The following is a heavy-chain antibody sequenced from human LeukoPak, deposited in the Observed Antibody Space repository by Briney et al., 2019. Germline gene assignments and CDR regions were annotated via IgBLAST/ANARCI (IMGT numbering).Heavy chain of an antibody. CDR2: ISGSSSFT. CDR3: ASVTLYGESGLDY. CDR1: GFTFSDYY. J-gene: IGHJ4*02. D-gene: IGHD4-17*01. Sequence: PGGSLRLSCAASGFTFSDYYMSWVRQAPGKGLEWVSYISGSSSFTIYADSVKGRFTISRDNAKNSLYLQMNSLRAEHTAVYYCASVTLYGESGLDYWGQGALATVSS. V-gene: IGHV3-11*06.